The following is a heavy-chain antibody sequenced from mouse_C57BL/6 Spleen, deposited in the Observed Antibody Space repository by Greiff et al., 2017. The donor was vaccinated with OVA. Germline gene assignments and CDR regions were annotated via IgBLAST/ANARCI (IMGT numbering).Heavy chain of an antibody. CDR1: GYSITSGYY. V-gene: IGHV3-6*01. Sequence: DVQLQESGPGLVKPSQSLSLTCSVTGYSITSGYYWNWIRQFPGNKLEWMGYISYDGSNNYNPSLKNRISITRDTSKNQFFLKLNSVTTEDTATYYCARDKATAWFAYWGQGTLVTVSA. CDR2: ISYDGSN. CDR3: ARDKATAWFAY. J-gene: IGHJ3*01.